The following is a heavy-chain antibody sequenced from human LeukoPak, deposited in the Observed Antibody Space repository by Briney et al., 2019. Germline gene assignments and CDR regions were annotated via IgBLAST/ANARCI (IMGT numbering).Heavy chain of an antibody. J-gene: IGHJ4*02. V-gene: IGHV4-30-4*07. D-gene: IGHD1-14*01. CDR1: GGSISSGGYS. CDR2: IYYSGST. Sequence: SETLSLTCAVSGGSISSGGYSWSWIRQPPGKGLEWIGYIYYSGSTYYNPSLKSRVTISVDTSKNQFSLQLNSVTPEDTAVYYCARGPFKTRTTYFDYWGQGTLVTVSS. CDR3: ARGPFKTRTTYFDY.